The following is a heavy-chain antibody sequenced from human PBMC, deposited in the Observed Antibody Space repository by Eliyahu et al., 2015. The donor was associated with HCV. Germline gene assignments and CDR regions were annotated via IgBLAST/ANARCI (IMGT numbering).Heavy chain of an antibody. Sequence: EVQLVESGXGLVQPGKSLXLSCAASGFPFDDYAMHWVRQAPGKGLEWVSGISWNSGSIGYADSVKGRFTISRDNAKNSLYLQMNSLRAEDTALYYCAVAAAGRDYYFDYRGQGTLVTVSS. D-gene: IGHD6-13*01. J-gene: IGHJ4*02. V-gene: IGHV3-9*01. CDR3: AVAAAGRDYYFDY. CDR1: GFPFDDYA. CDR2: ISWNSGSI.